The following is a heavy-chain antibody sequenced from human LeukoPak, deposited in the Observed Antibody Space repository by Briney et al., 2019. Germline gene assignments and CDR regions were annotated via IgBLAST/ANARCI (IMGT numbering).Heavy chain of an antibody. V-gene: IGHV1-3*01. CDR2: NNAGNANT. CDR3: ARDGSFDY. Sequence: ASVKVSCKASGYTFTSYAMHWVRQAPGQKLNYTGRNNAGNANTKHPQKTHTRVTTTRNTSASTAYMVLSSLRSEDTAVYYCARDGSFDYWGQGTLVTVSS. CDR1: GYTFTSYA. J-gene: IGHJ4*02.